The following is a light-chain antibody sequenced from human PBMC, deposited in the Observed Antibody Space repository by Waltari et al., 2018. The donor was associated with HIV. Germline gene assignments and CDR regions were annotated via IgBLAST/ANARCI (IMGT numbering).Light chain of an antibody. J-gene: IGLJ1*01. CDR2: DVH. Sequence: QSALTQPRSVSGSPGQSVTISCTGTSSEVGGYNYVSWYQPQPGAAPERMVSDVHQRPSGVPDRFSGSKSGNTASLTISGLQAEDEADYYCCSYAGSYTYVFGAGTKVTVL. CDR3: CSYAGSYTYV. CDR1: SSEVGGYNY. V-gene: IGLV2-11*01.